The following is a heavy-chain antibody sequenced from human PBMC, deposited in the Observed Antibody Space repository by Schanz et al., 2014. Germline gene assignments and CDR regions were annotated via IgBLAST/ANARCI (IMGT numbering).Heavy chain of an antibody. CDR1: GFTFDEFA. J-gene: IGHJ4*02. V-gene: IGHV3-9*01. D-gene: IGHD3-10*01. CDR3: AKDGPGGSGSYSADGDMDV. Sequence: DVQLVESGGGLVQPGKSLRLSCAASGFTFDEFAMHWVRQSPGKGLEWVSGISWNSASIGYADSVKGRFTISRDNAKNSLYLQMNSLRAEDTAVYYCAKDGPGGSGSYSADGDMDVWGQGTLVTVSS. CDR2: ISWNSASI.